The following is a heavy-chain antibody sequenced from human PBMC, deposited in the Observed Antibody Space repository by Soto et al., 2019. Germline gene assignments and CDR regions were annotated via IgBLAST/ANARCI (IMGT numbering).Heavy chain of an antibody. D-gene: IGHD2-15*01. CDR2: IFWDDDK. V-gene: IGHV2-5*02. CDR3: ARSAEVVPTALKYDFDY. J-gene: IGHJ4*02. Sequence: QITLKESGPTLVKPTQTLTLTCTFSGFSLSPRGVGVGWIRQPPGKALEWLALIFWDDDKRYSPSLKGRLTLTKDTSKNQVVLTMTNMDPVDTATYYCARSAEVVPTALKYDFDYWGQGTLVTVSS. CDR1: GFSLSPRGVG.